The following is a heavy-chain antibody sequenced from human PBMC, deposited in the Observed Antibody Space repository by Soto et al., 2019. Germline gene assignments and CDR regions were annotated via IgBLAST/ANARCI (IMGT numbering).Heavy chain of an antibody. V-gene: IGHV4-34*01. D-gene: IGHD5-12*01. CDR3: ARRLTN. Sequence: SXTLSLTCAVYGGSFSGYYWSCIRQPPVKGLEWIGKINHSGSPNYTPSLKSRVTISVDTSKNQFSLKLSSVTAADTAVYYCARRLTNWGQGTLVTVSS. CDR1: GGSFSGYY. CDR2: INHSGSP. J-gene: IGHJ4*02.